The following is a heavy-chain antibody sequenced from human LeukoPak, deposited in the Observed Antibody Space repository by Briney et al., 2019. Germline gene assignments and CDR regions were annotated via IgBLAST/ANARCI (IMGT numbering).Heavy chain of an antibody. D-gene: IGHD6-13*01. V-gene: IGHV3-7*03. CDR2: IKEDGSER. CDR1: AFIFSGHW. CDR3: ARWGDSSSWYAPGSAYYYGMDV. J-gene: IGHJ6*02. Sequence: GGSLRLSCEGSAFIFSGHWMNWVRQTPGKGLEWVASIKEDGSERQYVDSVKGRFSISRDNTKGSLFLQLNSLRAEDTAVYYCARWGDSSSWYAPGSAYYYGMDVWGQGTTVTVSS.